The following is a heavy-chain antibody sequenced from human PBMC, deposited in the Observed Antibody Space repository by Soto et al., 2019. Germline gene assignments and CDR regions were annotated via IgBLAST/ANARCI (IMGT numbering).Heavy chain of an antibody. J-gene: IGHJ4*02. D-gene: IGHD2-2*01. CDR1: GGSISSGGYS. CDR2: MYHSGST. Sequence: QLQLQESGSGLVKPSQTLSLTCAVSGGSISSGGYSWSWIRQPPGKGLEWIGYMYHSGSTYYNPSLKSRVDISIHRSKNQFSLKLSSVTAAETDVYYCATVPDYWGQGILVSVSS. CDR3: ATVPDY. V-gene: IGHV4-30-2*01.